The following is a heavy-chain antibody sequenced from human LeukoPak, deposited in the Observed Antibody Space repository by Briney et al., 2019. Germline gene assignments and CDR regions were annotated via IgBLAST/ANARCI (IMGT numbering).Heavy chain of an antibody. CDR1: GGSVSSSSYY. Sequence: KPSETLSLTCTVSGGSVSSSSYYWGWIRQPPMKGLEWIGSIYYSGSTEYNLSLKSRVTTSVDTSRNQFSLKLSSVTAADTAVYYCARHQSYGSGTYYAPFDNWGQGILVTVSS. CDR2: IYYSGST. J-gene: IGHJ4*02. D-gene: IGHD3-10*01. V-gene: IGHV4-39*01. CDR3: ARHQSYGSGTYYAPFDN.